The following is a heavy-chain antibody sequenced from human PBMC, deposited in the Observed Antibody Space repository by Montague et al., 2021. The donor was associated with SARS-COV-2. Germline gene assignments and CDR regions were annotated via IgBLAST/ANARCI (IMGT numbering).Heavy chain of an antibody. Sequence: PALVKPTQTLTLTCTFSGFSLTTTGVGVNWFRQPPGKALEWLALIFLVYDKRYSPSLKSRLTITKDTSKNHVVLTMANMDPADTATYYCAHQTRFSSGMDVWGQGTTVTVSS. V-gene: IGHV2-5*02. CDR2: IFLVYDK. CDR1: GFSLTTTGVG. J-gene: IGHJ6*02. D-gene: IGHD3-3*01. CDR3: AHQTRFSSGMDV.